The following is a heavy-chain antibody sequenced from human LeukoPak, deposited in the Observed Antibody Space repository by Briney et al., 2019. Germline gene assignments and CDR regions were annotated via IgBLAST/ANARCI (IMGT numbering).Heavy chain of an antibody. V-gene: IGHV4-59*12. J-gene: IGHJ3*02. CDR2: IYYSGST. CDR1: GGSISSYY. CDR3: ARAYWAVYAFDI. Sequence: SETLSLTCTVSGGSISSYYWSWIRQPPGKGLEWIGYIYYSGSTNYNPSLKSRVTISVDTSKNQFSLKLSSVTAADTAVYYRARAYWAVYAFDIWGQGTMVTVSS. D-gene: IGHD1-14*01.